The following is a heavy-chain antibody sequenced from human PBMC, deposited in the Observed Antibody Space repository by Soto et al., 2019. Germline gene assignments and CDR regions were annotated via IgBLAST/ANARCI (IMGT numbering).Heavy chain of an antibody. J-gene: IGHJ1*01. CDR1: GFTFSSYG. CDR2: IWYDGSNK. D-gene: IGHD6-13*01. V-gene: IGHV3-33*01. Sequence: GGSRRLSCXASGFTFSSYGMHWVRQAPGKGLEWVAVIWYDGSNKYYADSVKGRFTISRDNSKNTLYLQMNSLRAEDTAVYYCARGGSSSWYKGEYFQHWGQGTLVTVSS. CDR3: ARGGSSSWYKGEYFQH.